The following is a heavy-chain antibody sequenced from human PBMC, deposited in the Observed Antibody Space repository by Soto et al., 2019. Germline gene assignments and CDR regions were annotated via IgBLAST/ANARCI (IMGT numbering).Heavy chain of an antibody. D-gene: IGHD2-15*01. Sequence: QVQLQESGPGLVKPSQTLSLTCTVSGGSISSGDYYWSWIRQPPGKGLEWSGYIHYSGSSYNNPSLKSRITMSVDTSTNQFPLKLNSLTAADTAVYYCARDTRGLLDYWGQGTLVTVSS. CDR3: ARDTRGLLDY. V-gene: IGHV4-30-4*01. CDR1: GGSISSGDYY. CDR2: IHYSGSS. J-gene: IGHJ4*02.